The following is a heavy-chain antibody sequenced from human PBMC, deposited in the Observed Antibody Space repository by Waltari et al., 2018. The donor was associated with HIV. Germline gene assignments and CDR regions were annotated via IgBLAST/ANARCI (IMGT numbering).Heavy chain of an antibody. Sequence: EVQLLESGGGLVQPGGSLSLSCAASGFSSSNYGMCWVRQAPGRGLEWVSSMGGIGATIYYADSVKGRFTISRDNSRNILYLQMNSLRAEDTALYFCAKLNTGSEDWGQGTLVTVSS. J-gene: IGHJ4*02. CDR1: GFSSSNYG. D-gene: IGHD3-10*01. V-gene: IGHV3-23*01. CDR3: AKLNTGSED. CDR2: MGGIGATI.